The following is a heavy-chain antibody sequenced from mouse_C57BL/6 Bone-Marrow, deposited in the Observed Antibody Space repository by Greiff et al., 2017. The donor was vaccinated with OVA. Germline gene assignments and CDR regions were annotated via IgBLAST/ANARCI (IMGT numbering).Heavy chain of an antibody. CDR1: GYTFTSYW. CDR2: INPSNGGT. V-gene: IGHV1-53*01. J-gene: IGHJ3*01. Sequence: QVQLQQPGTELVKPGASVKLSCKASGYTFTSYWMHWVKQRPGQGLEWIGNINPSNGGTNYNEKFKSKATLTVDKSSSTAYMQLSSLASADSAFYYCARYPPGNWDLFAYWGQGTLVTVSA. CDR3: ARYPPGNWDLFAY. D-gene: IGHD4-1*02.